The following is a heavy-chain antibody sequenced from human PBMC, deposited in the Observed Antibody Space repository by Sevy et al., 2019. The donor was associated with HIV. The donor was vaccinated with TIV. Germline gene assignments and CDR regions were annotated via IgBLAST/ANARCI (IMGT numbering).Heavy chain of an antibody. Sequence: GGSLRLSCAASGFTFSSYAMHWVRQAPGKGLEWVAVISYDGSNKYYADSVKGRFTISRDNSKNTLYLQMNSLRAEDTAVYYCARGSRGLRLGELSLSWFDPWGQGTLVTVSS. J-gene: IGHJ5*02. CDR1: GFTFSSYA. CDR2: ISYDGSNK. D-gene: IGHD3-16*02. V-gene: IGHV3-30-3*01. CDR3: ARGSRGLRLGELSLSWFDP.